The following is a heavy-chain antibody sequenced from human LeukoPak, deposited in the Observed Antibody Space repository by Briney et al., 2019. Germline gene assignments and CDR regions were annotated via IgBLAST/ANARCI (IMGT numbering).Heavy chain of an antibody. J-gene: IGHJ6*02. D-gene: IGHD3-22*01. CDR1: GFTFGDYA. Sequence: RSLRLSCTASGFTFGDYAMSWVRQAPGKGLEWVCFIRSKAYGGTTEYAASVKGRFTISRDDSKSIVYLQMNSLKTEDTAVYYCTRTYYYDSSGSIWGQGTTVTVSS. V-gene: IGHV3-49*04. CDR3: TRTYYYDSSGSI. CDR2: IRSKAYGGTT.